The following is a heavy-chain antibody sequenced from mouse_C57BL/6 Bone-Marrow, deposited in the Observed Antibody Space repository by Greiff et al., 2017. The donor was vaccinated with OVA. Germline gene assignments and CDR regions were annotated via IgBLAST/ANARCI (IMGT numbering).Heavy chain of an antibody. D-gene: IGHD2-5*01. CDR2: ISDGGSYT. Sequence: EVMLVESGGGLVKPGGSLKLSCAASGFTFSSYAMSWVRQTPEKRLEWVATISDGGSYTYYPDNVKGRFTISRDNAKNNLYLQMSHLKSEDTAMYYCARDEDYSNSRWYFDVWGTGTTVTVSS. CDR3: ARDEDYSNSRWYFDV. V-gene: IGHV5-4*01. CDR1: GFTFSSYA. J-gene: IGHJ1*03.